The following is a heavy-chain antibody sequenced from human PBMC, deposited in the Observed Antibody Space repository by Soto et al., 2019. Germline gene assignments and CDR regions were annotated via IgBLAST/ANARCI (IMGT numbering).Heavy chain of an antibody. CDR2: ISPYNGDK. Sequence: ASVKVSCKTSGYIFISNDISWVRQAPGQGLEWMGRISPYNGDKKYAQKIQGRVTLTTDTSTSTAYMELGSLRSDDTAVYYCARLRYCSGGRCYNPMPIDYWGQGTLVTVSS. CDR3: ARLRYCSGGRCYNPMPIDY. CDR1: GYIFISND. J-gene: IGHJ4*02. V-gene: IGHV1-18*01. D-gene: IGHD2-15*01.